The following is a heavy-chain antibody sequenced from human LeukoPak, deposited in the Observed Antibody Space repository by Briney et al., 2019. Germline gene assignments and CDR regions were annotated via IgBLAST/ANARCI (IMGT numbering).Heavy chain of an antibody. CDR2: IYYSGST. CDR1: GGSISSYY. D-gene: IGHD3-16*01. CDR3: ARRGGYRPEFDY. V-gene: IGHV4-59*08. Sequence: SETLSLTCTVSGGSISSYYWSWIRQPPGKGLEWIGYIYYSGSTNYNPSLKSRVTISVDTSKNQFSLKLSSVTAADTAVCHCARRGGYRPEFDYWGQGTLVTVSS. J-gene: IGHJ4*02.